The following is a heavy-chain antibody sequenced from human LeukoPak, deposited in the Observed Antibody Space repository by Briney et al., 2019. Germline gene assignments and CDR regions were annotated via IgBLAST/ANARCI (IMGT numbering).Heavy chain of an antibody. D-gene: IGHD3-10*01. CDR1: GYSINSAYY. CDR3: ARLTPGKNWFDP. V-gene: IGHV4-38-2*01. J-gene: IGHJ5*02. CDR2: MYHSGIT. Sequence: SETLSLTCAFSGYSINSAYYWGWIRPPPGKGLEWIASMYHSGITYYNSSLKSRATISVDTSKNQFSLKLNSVTAADTSVYYCARLTPGKNWFDPWGHGTLVTVSS.